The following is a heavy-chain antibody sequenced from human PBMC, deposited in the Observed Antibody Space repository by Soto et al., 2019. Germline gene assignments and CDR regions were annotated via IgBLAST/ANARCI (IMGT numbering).Heavy chain of an antibody. V-gene: IGHV3-23*01. CDR2: ISGSVSST. J-gene: IGHJ3*02. D-gene: IGHD2-2*01. CDR1: GFTFRSYA. Sequence: GGSLRLSCAASGFTFRSYAMSWVRQAPGKGLEWVSTISGSVSSTYHADSVKGRFTISRDKSKNTLYLQMNSLRAEDTAVYYCAKQRSTSCYSCGFDIWGQGTMVTV. CDR3: AKQRSTSCYSCGFDI.